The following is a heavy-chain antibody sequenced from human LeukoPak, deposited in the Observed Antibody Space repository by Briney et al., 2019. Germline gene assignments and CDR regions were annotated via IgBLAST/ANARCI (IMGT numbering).Heavy chain of an antibody. CDR2: IYYSGST. Sequence: SETLSLTCTVSGASISSDYYWSWIRQSPGKGLEWIGYIYYSGSTYYNSSLKSRVTISVDTSKNQFSLKLYSVTAADTAFYYCTRRRHGDNWFDPWGQGTLVTVSS. V-gene: IGHV4-30-4*08. D-gene: IGHD2-8*01. CDR1: GASISSDYY. CDR3: TRRRHGDNWFDP. J-gene: IGHJ5*02.